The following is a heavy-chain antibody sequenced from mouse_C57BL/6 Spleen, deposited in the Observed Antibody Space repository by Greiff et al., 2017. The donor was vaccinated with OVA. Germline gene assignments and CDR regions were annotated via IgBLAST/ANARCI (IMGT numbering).Heavy chain of an antibody. Sequence: QVQLQQPGAELVKPGASVKMSCKASGYTFTSYWITWVKQRPGQGLEWIGDIYPGSGSTNYNEKFKSKATLTGDTSSSTAYMQLSSLTSEDSAVYYCARWDYYGSRNYWGKGTTLTVSS. J-gene: IGHJ2*01. V-gene: IGHV1-55*01. D-gene: IGHD1-1*01. CDR1: GYTFTSYW. CDR3: ARWDYYGSRNY. CDR2: IYPGSGST.